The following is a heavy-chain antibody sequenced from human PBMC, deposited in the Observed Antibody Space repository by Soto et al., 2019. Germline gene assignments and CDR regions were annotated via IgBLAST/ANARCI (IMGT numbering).Heavy chain of an antibody. CDR2: IIPIFGTA. CDR1: GGTFSSYA. V-gene: IGHV1-69*13. CDR3: ARPPVGGSYWYFDL. Sequence: SVKVSCKASGGTFSSYAISWVRQAPVQGLEWMGGIIPIFGTANYAQKFQGRVTITADESTSTAYMELSSLRSEDTAVYYCARPPVGGSYWYFDLWGRGTLVTVSS. J-gene: IGHJ2*01. D-gene: IGHD1-26*01.